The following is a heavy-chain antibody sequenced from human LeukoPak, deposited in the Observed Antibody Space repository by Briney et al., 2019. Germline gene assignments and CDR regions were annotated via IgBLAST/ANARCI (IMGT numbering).Heavy chain of an antibody. CDR2: INHSGST. CDR1: GGSFSGYY. D-gene: IGHD3-22*01. Sequence: SETLSLTCAVYGGSFSGYYWSWIRQPPGKGLEWIGEINHSGSTNYNPSLKSRVTISVDTSKNQFSLKLSSVTAADTAVYYCARPAYYYDSSGYPEYFQYWGQGTLVTVSS. CDR3: ARPAYYYDSSGYPEYFQY. J-gene: IGHJ1*01. V-gene: IGHV4-34*01.